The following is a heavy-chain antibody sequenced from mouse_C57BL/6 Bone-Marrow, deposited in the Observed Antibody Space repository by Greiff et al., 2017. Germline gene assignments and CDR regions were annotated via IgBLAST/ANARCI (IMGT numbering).Heavy chain of an antibody. CDR2: IDPSDSYT. V-gene: IGHV1-59*01. J-gene: IGHJ2*01. D-gene: IGHD1-1*01. Sequence: QVQLQQSGAELVRPGTSVKLSCKASGYTFTSYWMHWVKQRPGQGLEWIGVIDPSDSYTNYNQKFKGKATLTVDTSSSTAYMQLSSLTSEDSAVYYWARYGSSLDYWGQGTTLTVSS. CDR3: ARYGSSLDY. CDR1: GYTFTSYW.